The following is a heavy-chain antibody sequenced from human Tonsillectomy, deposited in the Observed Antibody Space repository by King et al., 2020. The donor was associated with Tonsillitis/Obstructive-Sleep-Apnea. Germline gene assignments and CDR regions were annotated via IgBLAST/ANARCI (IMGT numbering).Heavy chain of an antibody. J-gene: IGHJ4*02. D-gene: IGHD1-26*01. V-gene: IGHV3-15*07. CDR3: STDSVGRGY. CDR2: IKRKADGGTT. Sequence: VQLVESGGDLVKPGGSLRLSCAASGFTFSNAWMNWVRQAPGKGLEWVGRIKRKADGGTTDYAAPVKGRFIISRDDSKSTQYLQMNSLRTEETAVYYCSTDSVGRGYWGQGTLVSVCS. CDR1: GFTFSNAW.